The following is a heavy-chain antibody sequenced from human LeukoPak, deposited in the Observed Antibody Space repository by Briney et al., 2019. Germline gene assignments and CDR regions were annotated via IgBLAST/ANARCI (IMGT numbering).Heavy chain of an antibody. CDR3: ARPRTVRGVIASDY. Sequence: GEPLKISCKGSGYSFTSYWIGWVRQMPGKGLEWMGIIYPGDSDTRYSPSFQGQVTISADKSISTAYLQWSGLKASDTAMYYCARPRTVRGVIASDYWGQGTLVTVSS. D-gene: IGHD3-10*01. CDR1: GYSFTSYW. V-gene: IGHV5-51*01. CDR2: IYPGDSDT. J-gene: IGHJ4*02.